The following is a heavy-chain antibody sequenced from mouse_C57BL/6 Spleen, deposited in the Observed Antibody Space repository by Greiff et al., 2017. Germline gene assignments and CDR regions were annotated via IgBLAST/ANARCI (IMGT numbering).Heavy chain of an antibody. Sequence: QVQLQQSGPELVKPGASVKLSCKASGYTFTSYDINWVKQRPGQGLEWIGWIYPRDGSTKYNEKFKGKATLTVDTSSSTAYMELHSLTSEDSAVYFCARPATMVTTRAWFAYWGQGTLVTVSA. V-gene: IGHV1-85*01. CDR2: IYPRDGST. CDR3: ARPATMVTTRAWFAY. J-gene: IGHJ3*01. D-gene: IGHD2-2*01. CDR1: GYTFTSYD.